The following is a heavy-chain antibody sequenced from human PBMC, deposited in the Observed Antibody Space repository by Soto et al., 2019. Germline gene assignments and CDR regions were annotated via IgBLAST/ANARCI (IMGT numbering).Heavy chain of an antibody. CDR3: AKGGGGSGWAFDL. CDR2: ISGNDGGT. Sequence: GGSLRLSCTASGFTFSVYAMTWVRQAPGKGLEWISLISGNDGGTYYADSVKGRFTISRDDSKNTLYLQTNSLRADDTAVYYCAKGGGGSGWAFDLWGQGTLVTVSS. D-gene: IGHD6-19*01. J-gene: IGHJ4*02. CDR1: GFTFSVYA. V-gene: IGHV3-23*01.